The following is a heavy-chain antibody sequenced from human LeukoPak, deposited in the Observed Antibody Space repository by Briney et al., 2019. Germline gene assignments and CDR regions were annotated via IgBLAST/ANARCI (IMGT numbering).Heavy chain of an antibody. Sequence: SETPSLTCTVSGGSIGSYYWSWIRQPPGKGLDWIGYIYYSGSTSYNPSLKSRVTISVDTSNDQFSLRLTSVTAADTAVYYCARGDSSSWYYFDYWGQGTLVTVSS. CDR1: GGSIGSYY. V-gene: IGHV4-59*01. CDR3: ARGDSSSWYYFDY. CDR2: IYYSGST. J-gene: IGHJ4*02. D-gene: IGHD6-13*01.